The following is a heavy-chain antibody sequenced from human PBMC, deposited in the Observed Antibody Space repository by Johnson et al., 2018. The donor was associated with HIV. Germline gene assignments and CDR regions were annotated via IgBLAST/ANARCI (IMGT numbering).Heavy chain of an antibody. CDR1: GFIFSSYG. V-gene: IGHV3-33*06. Sequence: QVQLVESGGGVVQPGRSLRLSCAASGFIFSSYGMHWVRQAPGKGLEWVAVTWYDGSNKYYVDSVKGRFPIPRDNSKNTLYLKMNGLRAEDPAVYYCAKGVTMINSLDALDIWGQGTMVTVSS. J-gene: IGHJ3*02. CDR3: AKGVTMINSLDALDI. D-gene: IGHD3-22*01. CDR2: TWYDGSNK.